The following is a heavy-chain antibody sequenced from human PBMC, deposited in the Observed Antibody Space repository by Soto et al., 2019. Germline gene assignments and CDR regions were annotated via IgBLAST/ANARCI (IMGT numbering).Heavy chain of an antibody. CDR2: ISSSSSYI. D-gene: IGHD7-27*01. CDR1: GFTFSSYS. CDR3: ARDLTGYDAFDI. Sequence: GGSLRISCAASGFTFSSYSMNWVRQAPGKGLEWVSSISSSSSYIYYADSVKGRFTISRDNAKNSLYLQMNSLRAEDTAVYYCARDLTGYDAFDIWGQGTMVTVSS. J-gene: IGHJ3*02. V-gene: IGHV3-21*01.